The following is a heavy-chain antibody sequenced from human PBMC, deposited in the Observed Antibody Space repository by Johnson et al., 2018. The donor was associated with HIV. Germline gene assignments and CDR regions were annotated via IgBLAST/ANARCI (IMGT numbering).Heavy chain of an antibody. CDR3: ARDQYSTSDDDAFDI. CDR2: ISYDGSNK. D-gene: IGHD6-6*01. V-gene: IGHV3-30*04. J-gene: IGHJ3*02. CDR1: AFSFSNYP. Sequence: QVQLVESGGGVVQPGRSLRLSCAASAFSFSNYPMHWVRQAPGKGLEWVAVISYDGSNKYYTDSVKGRFTISRDNSKNSLYLQMNSLRAEDTALYYCARDQYSTSDDDAFDIWGQGTMVTGSS.